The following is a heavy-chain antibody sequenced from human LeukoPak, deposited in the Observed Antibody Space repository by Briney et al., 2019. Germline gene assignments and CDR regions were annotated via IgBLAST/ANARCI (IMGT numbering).Heavy chain of an antibody. Sequence: GASVNVSCKASGGTFSSYAISWVRQAPGQGLEWMGGIIPIFGTANYAQKFQGRVTITADESTSTAYMELSSLRSEDTAVYYCARGGYSYGLYYFDYWGQGTLVTVSS. CDR3: ARGGYSYGLYYFDY. CDR1: GGTFSSYA. V-gene: IGHV1-69*13. CDR2: IIPIFGTA. J-gene: IGHJ4*02. D-gene: IGHD5-18*01.